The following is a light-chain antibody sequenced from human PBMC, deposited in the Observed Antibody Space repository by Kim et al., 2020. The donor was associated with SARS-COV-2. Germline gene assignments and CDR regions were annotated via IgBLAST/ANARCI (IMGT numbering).Light chain of an antibody. CDR1: QSIRSQ. CDR2: DAS. J-gene: IGKJ2*01. V-gene: IGKV1-5*01. Sequence: SASVGDRVTITCRASQSIRSQLAWYQQKPGKAPKLLIYDASSLESGVPSRFSGSGSGTEFTLTISSLQPDDFATYYCQQYNSYLYTFGQGTKLEI. CDR3: QQYNSYLYT.